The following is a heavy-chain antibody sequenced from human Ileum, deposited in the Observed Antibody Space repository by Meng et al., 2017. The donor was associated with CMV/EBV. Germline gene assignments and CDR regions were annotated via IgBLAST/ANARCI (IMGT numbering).Heavy chain of an antibody. CDR2: INRDGSDN. CDR1: GFTFSTYW. Sequence: WGSLRLSCAASGFTFSTYWMSWVRQAPGKGLERVANINRDGSDNFYVDSVKGRFTMSRDNAKNSLYLQMNSLRADDTAVYYCARDCSSTSCYGYFDYWGQGTLVTVSS. J-gene: IGHJ4*02. V-gene: IGHV3-7*03. CDR3: ARDCSSTSCYGYFDY. D-gene: IGHD2-2*01.